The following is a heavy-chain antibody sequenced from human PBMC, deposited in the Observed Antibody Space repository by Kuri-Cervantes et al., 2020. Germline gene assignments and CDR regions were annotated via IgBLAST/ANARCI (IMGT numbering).Heavy chain of an antibody. V-gene: IGHV4-38-2*01. J-gene: IGHJ4*02. CDR3: ARLLSAVAGTFDY. CDR2: IYHSGST. Sequence: SETLSLTCAVVGYSISSNYYWGWIRQPPGKGLEWIGSIYHSGSTYYNPSLKSRVTISVDTSKNQFSLKLSSVTAADTAVYYCARLLSAVAGTFDYWGQGTLVTVSS. CDR1: GYSISSNYY. D-gene: IGHD6-19*01.